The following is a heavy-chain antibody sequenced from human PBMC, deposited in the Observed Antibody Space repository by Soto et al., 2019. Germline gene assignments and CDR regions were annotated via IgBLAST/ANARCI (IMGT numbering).Heavy chain of an antibody. CDR3: ARDSLWFGFPPQD. CDR2: IYYSGST. J-gene: IGHJ4*02. V-gene: IGHV4-31*03. CDR1: GGSISSGGYY. D-gene: IGHD3-10*01. Sequence: PSETLSLTCTVSGGSISSGGYYWSWIRQHPGKGLEWIGYIYYSGSTYYNPSLKSRVTISVDTSKNQFSLKLSSVTAADTAVYYCARDSLWFGFPPQDWGQGTLVTVSS.